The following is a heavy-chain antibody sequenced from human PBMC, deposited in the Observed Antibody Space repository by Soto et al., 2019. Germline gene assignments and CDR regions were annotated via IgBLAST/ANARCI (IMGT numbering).Heavy chain of an antibody. D-gene: IGHD2-15*01. V-gene: IGHV1-69*13. J-gene: IGHJ5*02. CDR3: ARVGVVVVAATGGSWDWFDP. CDR2: IIPIFGTA. Sequence: ASVKVSCKASGGTFSSYAISWVRQAPGQGLEWMGGIIPIFGTANYAQKFQGRVTITADESTSTAYMELSSLRSEDTAVYYCARVGVVVVAATGGSWDWFDPWGQGTLVTVSS. CDR1: GGTFSSYA.